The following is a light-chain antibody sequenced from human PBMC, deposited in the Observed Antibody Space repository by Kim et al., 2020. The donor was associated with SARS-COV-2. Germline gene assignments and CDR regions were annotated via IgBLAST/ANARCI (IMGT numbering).Light chain of an antibody. CDR2: GPS. Sequence: LSPGEGAILSCRASQSVSSTYFAWYQQKPGQAPRLLIYGPSSRATGIPDRFSGSGSGTDFTLTISRLEPEDFAVYYCQQYGSSPRFGGGTKVDIK. V-gene: IGKV3-20*01. J-gene: IGKJ4*01. CDR1: QSVSSTY. CDR3: QQYGSSPR.